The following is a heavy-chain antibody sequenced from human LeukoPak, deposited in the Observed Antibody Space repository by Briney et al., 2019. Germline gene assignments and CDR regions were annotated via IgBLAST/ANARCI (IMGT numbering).Heavy chain of an antibody. Sequence: GASVKVSCKASGGTFSSYAISWVRQAPGQGLEWMGGIIPIFGTANYAQKFQGRVTITADESTSTAYMELSSLRSEDTAVYYCARELSRAFDIWGQGTMVTVSS. CDR3: ARELSRAFDI. J-gene: IGHJ3*02. CDR2: IIPIFGTA. V-gene: IGHV1-69*13. D-gene: IGHD3-10*01. CDR1: GGTFSSYA.